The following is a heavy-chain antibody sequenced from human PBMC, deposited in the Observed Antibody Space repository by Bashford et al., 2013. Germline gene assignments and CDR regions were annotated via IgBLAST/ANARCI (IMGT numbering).Heavy chain of an antibody. CDR1: WXPSAVWLRT. CDR3: AGEVTYYYDSRPAFDI. Sequence: TLSLHLALSLWXPSAVWLRTGGWIRQHPRKGLEWIGYIYYSGSTYYNPSLKSRVTISVDTSKNQFSLKLSSVTAADTAVYYCAGEVTYYYDSRPAFDIWGQGTMVTVSS. J-gene: IGHJ3*02. D-gene: IGHD3-22*01. V-gene: IGHV4-31*03. CDR2: IYYSGST.